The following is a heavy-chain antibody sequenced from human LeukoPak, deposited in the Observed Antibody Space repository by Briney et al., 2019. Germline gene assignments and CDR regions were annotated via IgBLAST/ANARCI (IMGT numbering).Heavy chain of an antibody. D-gene: IGHD3-22*01. CDR1: GHTLTELS. CDR2: FDPEDGET. CDR3: ARGPYYYDSSGYYYFDY. J-gene: IGHJ4*02. Sequence: ASVKVSCKVSGHTLTELSMHWVRQAPGKGLEWMGGFDPEDGETIYAQKFQGRVTMTEDTSTDTAYMELSSLRSEDTAVYYCARGPYYYDSSGYYYFDYWGQGTLVTVSS. V-gene: IGHV1-24*01.